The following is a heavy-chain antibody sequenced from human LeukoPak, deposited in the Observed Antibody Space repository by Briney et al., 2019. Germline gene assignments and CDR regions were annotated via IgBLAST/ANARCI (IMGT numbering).Heavy chain of an antibody. V-gene: IGHV1-46*01. Sequence: GASVKVSCKASGYTFTGYYMHWVRQAPGQGLEWMGIINPSGGSTSYAQKFQGRVTMTRDMSTSTVYMELSSLRSEDTAVYYCARDGYCSSTSCYYFDYWGQGTLVTVSS. J-gene: IGHJ4*02. CDR3: ARDGYCSSTSCYYFDY. CDR1: GYTFTGYY. D-gene: IGHD2-2*01. CDR2: INPSGGST.